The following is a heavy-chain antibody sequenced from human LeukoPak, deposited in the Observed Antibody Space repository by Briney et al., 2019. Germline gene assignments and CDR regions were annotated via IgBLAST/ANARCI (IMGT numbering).Heavy chain of an antibody. CDR2: IYHSGST. CDR1: GGSISSSNW. CDR3: ARELGYCSSTSCYLTYFQH. D-gene: IGHD2-2*01. V-gene: IGHV4-4*02. J-gene: IGHJ1*01. Sequence: SGTLSLACAVSGGSISSSNWWSWVRQPPGKGLEWIGEIYHSGSTNYNPSLKSRVTISVDKSKNQFSLKLSSVTAADTAVYYCARELGYCSSTSCYLTYFQHWGQGTLVTVSS.